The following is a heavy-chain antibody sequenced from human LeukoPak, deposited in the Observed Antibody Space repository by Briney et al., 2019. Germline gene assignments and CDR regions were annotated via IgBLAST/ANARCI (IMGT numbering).Heavy chain of an antibody. D-gene: IGHD3-3*01. J-gene: IGHJ4*02. Sequence: GASVKVSCKASGYSFTSYYMHCVRQAPGQGLEWMGIINPSGGDTHYAQNFQGRVTLTRDMSTSTVYMELSSLRSEDTGVYYCARGGTIFGLANALDYWGQGTLVTVSS. CDR2: INPSGGDT. CDR3: ARGGTIFGLANALDY. CDR1: GYSFTSYY. V-gene: IGHV1-46*01.